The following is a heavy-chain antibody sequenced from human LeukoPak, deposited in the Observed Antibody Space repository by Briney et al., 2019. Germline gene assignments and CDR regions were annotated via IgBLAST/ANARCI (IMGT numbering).Heavy chain of an antibody. CDR1: GFTFNTYP. D-gene: IGHD4-17*01. Sequence: GGSLRLSCAASGFTFNTYPMSWVRQAPGKGLEWVSLISDNGGRTYYADSVKGRFTISRDNSKNTLYLHLNSLRDEDTAVYYCAKPQRDYGDYSAFDIWGQGTMVTVSS. J-gene: IGHJ3*02. CDR2: ISDNGGRT. CDR3: AKPQRDYGDYSAFDI. V-gene: IGHV3-23*01.